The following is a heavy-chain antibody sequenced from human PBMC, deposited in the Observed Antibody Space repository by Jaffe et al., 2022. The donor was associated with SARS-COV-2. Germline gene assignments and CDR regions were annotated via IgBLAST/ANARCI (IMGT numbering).Heavy chain of an antibody. Sequence: QVQLQESGPGLVKPSQTLSLTCTVSGASIDSGAFYWSWVRQHPVKGLEWIGYIYHSGTTDYNPSLKSRLSMSIDTSTNQFSLKLSSVTVADTAIYYCARDGPRDYLDYWGQGTLVTVSS. J-gene: IGHJ4*02. CDR3: ARDGPRDYLDY. CDR2: IYHSGTT. V-gene: IGHV4-31*03. CDR1: GASIDSGAFY.